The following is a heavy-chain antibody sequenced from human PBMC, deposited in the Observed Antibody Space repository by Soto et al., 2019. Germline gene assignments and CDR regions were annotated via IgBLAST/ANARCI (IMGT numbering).Heavy chain of an antibody. J-gene: IGHJ6*02. CDR1: GFTFSDYY. V-gene: IGHV3-11*01. D-gene: IGHD6-19*01. CDR3: ARGLAVAGTREYYYYGMDV. Sequence: GGSLRLSCAAPGFTFSDYYMSWIRQAPGKGLEWVSYISSSGSTIYYADSVKGRFTISRDNAKNSLYLQMNSLRAEDTAVYCCARGLAVAGTREYYYYGMDVWGQGTTVTVSS. CDR2: ISSSGSTI.